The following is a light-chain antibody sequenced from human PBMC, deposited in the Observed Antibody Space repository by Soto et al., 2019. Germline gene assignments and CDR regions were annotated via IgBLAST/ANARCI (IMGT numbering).Light chain of an antibody. Sequence: QSALTQPASVSGSPGQSITISCTGTSSDVGNYKYVSWYQQHPGKAPKLMIYEVSNRPSGVSNRFSGSKSGNTASLTISGLQAEDETDYYCFSYTSSGTYVFXTGTNVTVL. CDR3: FSYTSSGTYV. J-gene: IGLJ1*01. V-gene: IGLV2-14*01. CDR2: EVS. CDR1: SSDVGNYKY.